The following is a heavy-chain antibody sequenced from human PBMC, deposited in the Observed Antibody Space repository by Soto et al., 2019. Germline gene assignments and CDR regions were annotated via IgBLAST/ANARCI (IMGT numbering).Heavy chain of an antibody. CDR1: GVSVSSGSYY. J-gene: IGHJ2*01. CDR2: IYYSGST. V-gene: IGHV4-30-4*08. CDR3: PGGLNSKKSRVFSWLSP. Sequence: PSETLSLTCTVSGVSVSSGSYYWSWIRQHPGKGLEWIGYIYYSGSTYYNPSLKSRVAISLDTSKNQFSLSRNFVTAADTAVFFCPGGLNSKKSRVFSWLSPGGRGARVPVS. D-gene: IGHD3-9*01.